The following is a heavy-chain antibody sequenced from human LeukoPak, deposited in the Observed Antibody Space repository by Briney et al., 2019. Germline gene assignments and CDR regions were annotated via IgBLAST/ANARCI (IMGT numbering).Heavy chain of an antibody. D-gene: IGHD3-16*02. Sequence: GGTLRLSCAASGFTFSAYGMSWVRQAPGKGLEWVSAISGSGDNKHYSDSVKGRFTISRDNSKNTLYLQMTSLRAEDSAVYYCAKDRYGNGQTFDSWGQGTLVTVSS. CDR2: ISGSGDNK. CDR3: AKDRYGNGQTFDS. V-gene: IGHV3-23*01. J-gene: IGHJ4*02. CDR1: GFTFSAYG.